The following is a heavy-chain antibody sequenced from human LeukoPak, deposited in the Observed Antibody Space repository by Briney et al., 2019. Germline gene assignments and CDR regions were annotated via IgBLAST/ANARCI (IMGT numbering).Heavy chain of an antibody. J-gene: IGHJ4*02. V-gene: IGHV4-38-2*02. CDR2: IYHSGST. CDR1: GYSISSGYY. D-gene: IGHD6-13*01. CDR3: ARESGSSQNY. Sequence: SETLSLTCTVSGYSISSGYYWGWIRQPPGKGLEWIGSIYHSGSTYYNPSLKSRVTISLDTSKNQFSLKLSSVTAADTAVYYCARESGSSQNYWGQGTLVTVSS.